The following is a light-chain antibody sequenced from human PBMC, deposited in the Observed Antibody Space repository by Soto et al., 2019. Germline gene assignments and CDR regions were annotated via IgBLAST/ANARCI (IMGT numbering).Light chain of an antibody. V-gene: IGKV1-27*01. CDR1: QGINKY. Sequence: DMQMTQSPSSLSASVGDRVTITCRASQGINKYLAWYQQKPGKVPKLLIYAASTLQSGVPSRFSGSGSGTDFTLTISSLQPEDVATYYCQKYDSVPLTFGGGTKVEIK. CDR3: QKYDSVPLT. J-gene: IGKJ4*01. CDR2: AAS.